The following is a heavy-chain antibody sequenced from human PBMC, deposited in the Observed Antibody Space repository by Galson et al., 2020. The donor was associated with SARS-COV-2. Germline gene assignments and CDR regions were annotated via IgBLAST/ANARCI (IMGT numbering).Heavy chain of an antibody. J-gene: IGHJ6*02. CDR1: GFSFSNAG. D-gene: IGHD3-3*01. Sequence: GGSLRLSCAASGFSFSNAGMNWVRRAPGKGLEWVALISYDTKDQHYADSVRGRFTISRDNSRNTLYLQMDSLSAEDTAVYYCAKDFFGKFIDLWSGMTVWGHGTAVIVSS. V-gene: IGHV3-33*03. CDR2: ISYDTKDQ. CDR3: AKDFFGKFIDLWSGMTV.